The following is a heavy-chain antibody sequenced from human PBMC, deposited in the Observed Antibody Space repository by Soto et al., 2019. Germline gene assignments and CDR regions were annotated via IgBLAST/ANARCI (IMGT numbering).Heavy chain of an antibody. CDR3: ARERYPVLSDGMDV. D-gene: IGHD2-8*01. Sequence: ASVKVSCQASGFRLTGYYFHWIRAAPGQGLAWLGWINPNTGGTTYAQKFQGRVTLTWDTSINTAYMELSSLRPDATAMYYCARERYPVLSDGMDVWGQGTSGTVSS. CDR1: GFRLTGYY. V-gene: IGHV1-2*02. J-gene: IGHJ6*02. CDR2: INPNTGGT.